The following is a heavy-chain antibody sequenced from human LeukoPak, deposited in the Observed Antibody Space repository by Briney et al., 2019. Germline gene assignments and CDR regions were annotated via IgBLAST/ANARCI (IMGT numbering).Heavy chain of an antibody. D-gene: IGHD3-22*01. Sequence: GGSLRLSCTASGFTFSSYAMLWVRQAPGKGLEWVAVISYDGSNKYYADSVKGRFTISRDNSKNTLYLQMNSLRAGDTAVYYCARNRDSSGYYYVVDYWGQGTLVTVSS. CDR1: GFTFSSYA. CDR3: ARNRDSSGYYYVVDY. CDR2: ISYDGSNK. V-gene: IGHV3-30-3*01. J-gene: IGHJ4*02.